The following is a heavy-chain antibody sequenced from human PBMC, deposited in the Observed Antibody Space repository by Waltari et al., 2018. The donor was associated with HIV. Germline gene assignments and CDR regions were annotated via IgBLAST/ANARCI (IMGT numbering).Heavy chain of an antibody. V-gene: IGHV1-69*01. CDR3: ARDHRGNKLLYGMDV. J-gene: IGHJ6*02. Sequence: QVQLVQSGAEVKKPGSSVRVSCKVSGGTFSSYAIHWVRQAPRQGLEWMGGIIPAFGTANYAERFQGRVTITADEYTSTAYMDLSSLRSEDTAVYFCARDHRGNKLLYGMDVWGQGTTVTV. CDR2: IIPAFGTA. CDR1: GGTFSSYA.